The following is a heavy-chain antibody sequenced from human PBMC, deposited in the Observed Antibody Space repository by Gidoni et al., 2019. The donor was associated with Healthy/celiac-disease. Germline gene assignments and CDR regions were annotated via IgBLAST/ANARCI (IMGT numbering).Heavy chain of an antibody. Sequence: EVQLVESGGGLVQPGRSLRLSCAASGFTFDDYAMHWVRQAPGKGLEWVSGISWNSGSIGYADSVKGRFTISRDNAKNSLYLQMNSLRAEDTALYYCAKAPPGYSSGWFDYWGQGTLVTVSS. D-gene: IGHD6-19*01. J-gene: IGHJ4*02. CDR2: ISWNSGSI. CDR3: AKAPPGYSSGWFDY. CDR1: GFTFDDYA. V-gene: IGHV3-9*01.